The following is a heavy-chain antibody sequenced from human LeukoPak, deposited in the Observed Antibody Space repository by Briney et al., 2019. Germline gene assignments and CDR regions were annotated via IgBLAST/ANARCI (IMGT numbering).Heavy chain of an antibody. CDR2: IYYSGST. CDR3: ARVRITMVRGVIDY. Sequence: PSETLSLTCTVSGGSISSYYWSWIRQPPGKGLEWIGYIYYSGSTNYNPSLKSRVTISVDTSKNQFSLKLSSVTAADTAVYYCARVRITMVRGVIDYWGQGTLVTVSS. CDR1: GGSISSYY. D-gene: IGHD3-10*01. J-gene: IGHJ4*02. V-gene: IGHV4-59*01.